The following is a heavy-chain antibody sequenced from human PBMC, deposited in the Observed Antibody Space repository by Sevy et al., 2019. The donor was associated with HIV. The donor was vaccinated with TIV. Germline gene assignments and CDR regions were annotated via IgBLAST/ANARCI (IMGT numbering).Heavy chain of an antibody. J-gene: IGHJ6*02. V-gene: IGHV3-15*01. D-gene: IGHD2-8*01. CDR2: IKARADGGTT. CDR1: GFTFSYAW. Sequence: GGSLRLSCAASGFTFSYAWMSWVRQAPGKGLEWVGRIKARADGGTTDYAAPVKGRFTISRDDSKNTLYLQMNSLKAEDTAVYYCSTDPIIVLLVTDGMDVWGLGTTVTVSS. CDR3: STDPIIVLLVTDGMDV.